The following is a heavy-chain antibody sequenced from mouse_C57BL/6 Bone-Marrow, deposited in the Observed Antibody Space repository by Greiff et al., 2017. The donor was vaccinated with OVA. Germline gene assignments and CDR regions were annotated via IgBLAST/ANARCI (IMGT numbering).Heavy chain of an antibody. J-gene: IGHJ2*01. CDR3: ARKIYGFDY. CDR1: GYTFTSYW. CDR2: IDPSDSYT. Sequence: QVQLQQPGAELVMPGASVKLSCKASGYTFTSYWMHWVKQRPGQGLEWIGEIDPSDSYTNYNQKFKGKSTLTVDKSSSTAYMQLSSLTAEDSAVYYGARKIYGFDYWGQGTTLTVSS. V-gene: IGHV1-69*01. D-gene: IGHD1-1*02.